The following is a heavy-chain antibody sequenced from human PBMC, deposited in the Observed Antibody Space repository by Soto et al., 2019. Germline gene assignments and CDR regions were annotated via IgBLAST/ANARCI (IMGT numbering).Heavy chain of an antibody. CDR2: IYYSGST. Sequence: PSETLSLTCTVSGGSVSSGSYYWSWIRQPPGKGLEWIGYIYYSGSTNYNPSLKSRVTISVDTSKNQFSLKLSSVTAADTAVYYCARVTYYYDSSGYGPDYWGQGTLVTVSP. CDR3: ARVTYYYDSSGYGPDY. D-gene: IGHD3-22*01. CDR1: GGSVSSGSYY. J-gene: IGHJ4*02. V-gene: IGHV4-61*01.